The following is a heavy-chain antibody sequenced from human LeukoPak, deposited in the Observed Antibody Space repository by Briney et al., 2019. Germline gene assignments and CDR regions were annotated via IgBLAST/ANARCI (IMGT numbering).Heavy chain of an antibody. Sequence: PGGSLRLSCAASGFTFSSYAMHWVRQAPGKGLEWVAVISYDGSNKYYADSVKGRFTISRDNSKNTLYLQMNSLRAEDTAVYYCASGVAAAGNDAFDIWGQGTMVTVSS. D-gene: IGHD6-13*01. CDR2: ISYDGSNK. J-gene: IGHJ3*02. CDR3: ASGVAAAGNDAFDI. CDR1: GFTFSSYA. V-gene: IGHV3-30-3*01.